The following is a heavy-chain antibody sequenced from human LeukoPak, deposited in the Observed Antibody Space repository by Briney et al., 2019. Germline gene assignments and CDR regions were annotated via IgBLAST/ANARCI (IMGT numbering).Heavy chain of an antibody. J-gene: IGHJ4*02. Sequence: GASVNPSCKASGYTFTGYYMHWVRLGPGQGLEWMGWINPNSGGTNYSQKFQGRGTMTRDTSISTAYMELSRLRSDDTAVYYCATDAAAGDCWGQGTLVTVSS. D-gene: IGHD6-13*01. V-gene: IGHV1-2*02. CDR1: GYTFTGYY. CDR3: ATDAAAGDC. CDR2: INPNSGGT.